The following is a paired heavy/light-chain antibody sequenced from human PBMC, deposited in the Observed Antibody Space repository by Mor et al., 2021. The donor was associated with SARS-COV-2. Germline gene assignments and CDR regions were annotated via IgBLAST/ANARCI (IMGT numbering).Light chain of an antibody. J-gene: IGLJ3*02. CDR2: VNSDGSH. Sequence: QPVLTQSPSASASLGASVKLTCTLSSGHSNYAIAWHQQEPGKGPRYLMKVNSDGSHNKGDGTPDRFSGSSSGAERYLTISSLQSEDEADYYCQIWGTGIYRVFGGGTKLSVL. CDR3: QIWGTGIYRV. V-gene: IGLV4-69*01. CDR1: SGHSNYA.
Heavy chain of an antibody. CDR1: GGSISTTNYY. D-gene: IGHD3-10*01. V-gene: IGHV4-39*02. J-gene: IGHJ4*02. Sequence: QLQLQESGPGLVKPSETLSLTCTVSGGSISTTNYYWGWIRQPPGKGLEWIGTIYYNGATQYNPSLKSRLTMSIDTTKNLFSLKVTSVTATDTAIYYCAREFRGVILSDVSGAYWGRGIPVTVSS. CDR3: AREFRGVILSDVSGAY. CDR2: IYYNGAT.